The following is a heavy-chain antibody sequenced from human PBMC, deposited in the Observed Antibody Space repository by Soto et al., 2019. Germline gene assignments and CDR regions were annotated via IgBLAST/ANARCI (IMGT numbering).Heavy chain of an antibody. D-gene: IGHD5-18*01. CDR3: AKDWGVGYSYGYP. CDR2: ISYDGSNK. J-gene: IGHJ5*02. V-gene: IGHV3-30*18. CDR1: GFTFSSYA. Sequence: GGSLRLSCAASGFTFSSYAMSWVRQAPGKGLEWVAVISYDGSNKYYADSVKGRFTISRDNSKNTLYLQMNSLRAEDTAVYYCAKDWGVGYSYGYPCGQGTLLTVSS.